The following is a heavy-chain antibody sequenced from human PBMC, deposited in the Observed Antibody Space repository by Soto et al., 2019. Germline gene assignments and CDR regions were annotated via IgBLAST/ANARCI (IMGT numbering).Heavy chain of an antibody. CDR2: VNGNGGST. CDR3: RAYSYGQGVDY. D-gene: IGHD2-15*01. CDR1: GFTFSAYD. Sequence: EVQLLESGGGLVQPGGSLRLSCVASGFTFSAYDMNWVRQAPGKGLEWGSVVNGNGGSTYYADSVKGRFSISKDDSRNTVYLQMNSLRAEDTAVYYCRAYSYGQGVDYWGQGTLVTVSS. V-gene: IGHV3-23*01. J-gene: IGHJ4*02.